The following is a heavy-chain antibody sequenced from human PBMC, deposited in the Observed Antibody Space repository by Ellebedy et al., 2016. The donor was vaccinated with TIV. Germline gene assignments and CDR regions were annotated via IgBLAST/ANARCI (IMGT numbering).Heavy chain of an antibody. V-gene: IGHV5-51*01. D-gene: IGHD2-8*01. CDR1: GYSFTSYW. CDR2: IYPGDSDT. CDR3: ARSPGYCTNGVCYDY. Sequence: KVSCKGSGYSFTSYWIGWVRQMPATGLGWMGIIYPGDSDTRYSPSFQGQVTISVDKSISTAYLQWGSLKASDTAMIYCARSPGYCTNGVCYDYWGLGTLVTVSS. J-gene: IGHJ4*02.